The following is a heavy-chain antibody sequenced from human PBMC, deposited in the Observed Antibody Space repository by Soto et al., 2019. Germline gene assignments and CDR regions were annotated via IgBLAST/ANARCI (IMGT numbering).Heavy chain of an antibody. CDR3: AKSRDAYNFYFYYGMDV. J-gene: IGHJ6*02. D-gene: IGHD2-2*01. CDR1: GFTFINYG. CDR2: ILYDGSNK. Sequence: WGSLRLSCAASGFTFINYGIHFFRHTPFKWLEWVALILYDGSNKYYGDSVKGRFTISRDNSKNTLYLQVSSLRAEDTAVYYCAKSRDAYNFYFYYGMDVWGQGTTVTVSS. V-gene: IGHV3-30*18.